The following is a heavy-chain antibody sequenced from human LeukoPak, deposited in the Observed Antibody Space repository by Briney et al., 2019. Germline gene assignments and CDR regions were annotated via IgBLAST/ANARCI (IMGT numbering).Heavy chain of an antibody. CDR3: ARGGDRPYYMDV. CDR1: GGTFSSYA. J-gene: IGHJ6*03. CDR2: IIPIFGTA. Sequence: SVKVSCKASGGTFSSYAISWVRQAPGQGLEWMGGIIPIFGTANYAQKFQGRVTITADESTSTAYMELSSLRSEDTAVYYCARGGDRPYYMDVWGKGTTVTVSS. V-gene: IGHV1-69*01. D-gene: IGHD3-10*01.